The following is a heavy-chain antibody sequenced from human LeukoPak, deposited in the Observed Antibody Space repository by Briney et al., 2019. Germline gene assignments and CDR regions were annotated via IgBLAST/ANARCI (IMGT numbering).Heavy chain of an antibody. Sequence: GGSLRLSCAASGFTFSSYGMHWVRQAPGKGLEWVAVISYDGSNKYYADSVKGRFTISRDNAKNTLYLQMNSLRAEDTAVYYCARAVRAAAGSWGQGTLVTVSS. CDR1: GFTFSSYG. D-gene: IGHD6-13*01. J-gene: IGHJ5*02. CDR2: ISYDGSNK. V-gene: IGHV3-30*03. CDR3: ARAVRAAAGS.